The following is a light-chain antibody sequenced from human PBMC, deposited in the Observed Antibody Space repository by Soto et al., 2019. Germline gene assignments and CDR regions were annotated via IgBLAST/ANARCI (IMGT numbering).Light chain of an antibody. J-gene: IGKJ4*01. V-gene: IGKV1-39*01. CDR1: QSISSY. CDR3: QQSHSIPLT. Sequence: DIQMTQSASSLSASVGDRFAMTCGASQSISSYLNWYQEKPGKAPKLLIYDASSLQSGVPSRFSGSGSGTDFTLTISSLRPEDFATYYCQQSHSIPLTFGGGTKVDIK. CDR2: DAS.